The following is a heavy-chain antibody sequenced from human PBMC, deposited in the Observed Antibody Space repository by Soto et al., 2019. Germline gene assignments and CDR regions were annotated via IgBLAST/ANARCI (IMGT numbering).Heavy chain of an antibody. V-gene: IGHV4-34*01. J-gene: IGHJ3*02. CDR1: GGSFSGYY. Sequence: LSLTCAVYGGSFSGYYWSWIRQPPGKGLEWIGEINHSGSTNYNPSLKSRVTISVDTSKNQFSLKLSSVTAADTAVYYCARLGRVTIFGVVIPDAFDIWGQGTMVTVSS. CDR2: INHSGST. CDR3: ARLGRVTIFGVVIPDAFDI. D-gene: IGHD3-3*01.